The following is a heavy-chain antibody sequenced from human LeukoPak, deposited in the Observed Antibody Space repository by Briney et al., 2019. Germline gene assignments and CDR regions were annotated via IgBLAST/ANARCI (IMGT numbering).Heavy chain of an antibody. Sequence: SETLSLTCTVSGGSISSGDYYWSWIRQPPGKGLEWIGYIYYSGSTYYNPSLKSRVTISVDTSKNQFSLKLSSVTAADTAVYYCARGESYTALFDYWGQGTLVTVPS. D-gene: IGHD2-2*02. V-gene: IGHV4-30-4*01. CDR3: ARGESYTALFDY. CDR2: IYYSGST. CDR1: GGSISSGDYY. J-gene: IGHJ4*02.